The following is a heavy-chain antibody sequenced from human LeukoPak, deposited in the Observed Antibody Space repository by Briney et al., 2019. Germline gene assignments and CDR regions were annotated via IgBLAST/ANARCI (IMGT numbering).Heavy chain of an antibody. CDR1: GSTFTGYY. CDR2: INPNSGGT. CDR3: ARNYDFWSGYYSPRSYFDY. J-gene: IGHJ4*02. D-gene: IGHD3-3*01. Sequence: GASVKVSCKASGSTFTGYYMHWVRQAPGQGLEWMGWINPNSGGTNYAQKFQGRVTMTRDTSISTAYMELSRLRSDDTAVYYCARNYDFWSGYYSPRSYFDYWGQGTLVTVSS. V-gene: IGHV1-2*02.